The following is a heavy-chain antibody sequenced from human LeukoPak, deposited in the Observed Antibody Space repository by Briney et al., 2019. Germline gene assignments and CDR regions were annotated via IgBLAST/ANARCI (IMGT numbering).Heavy chain of an antibody. D-gene: IGHD6-19*01. Sequence: PGRSLRLSCAASGFTFSSYAMHWVRQAPGKGLEWVAVISYDGSNKYYADSVKGRFTISRDNSKNTLYLQMNSLRAEDTAVYYYARDRELGKQWLVPREFDYWGQGTLVTVSS. CDR1: GFTFSSYA. CDR2: ISYDGSNK. J-gene: IGHJ4*02. CDR3: ARDRELGKQWLVPREFDY. V-gene: IGHV3-30-3*01.